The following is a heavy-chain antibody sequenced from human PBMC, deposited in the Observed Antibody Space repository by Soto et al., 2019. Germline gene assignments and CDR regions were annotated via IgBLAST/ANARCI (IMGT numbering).Heavy chain of an antibody. CDR1: GFSIISYY. CDR3: ARQRGYGSGSVYYGMDV. J-gene: IGHJ6*02. Sequence: SETLSLTCTVSGFSIISYYWSWIRQPPGKGLEWIGYIYYSGSTNYNPSLKSRVTISVDTSKNQFSLKLSSGTAADTAVYYCARQRGYGSGSVYYGMDVWGQGTTVTVSS. V-gene: IGHV4-59*08. CDR2: IYYSGST. D-gene: IGHD3-10*01.